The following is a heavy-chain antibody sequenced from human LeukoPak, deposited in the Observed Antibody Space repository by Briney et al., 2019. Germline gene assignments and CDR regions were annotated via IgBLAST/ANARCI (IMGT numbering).Heavy chain of an antibody. J-gene: IGHJ6*03. CDR2: INQSGST. D-gene: IGHD2-2*01. CDR1: GGSISSYY. V-gene: IGHV4-34*01. CDR3: AAGCSSTSRYWYYYTDV. Sequence: SETLSLTCTVSGGSISSYYWSWIRQPAGKGLEWIGEINQSGSTNYNPSLKSRVTISVDTSKKQFSLRLSPVTAADTAVYYCAAGCSSTSRYWYYYTDVWGKGTTVTVSS.